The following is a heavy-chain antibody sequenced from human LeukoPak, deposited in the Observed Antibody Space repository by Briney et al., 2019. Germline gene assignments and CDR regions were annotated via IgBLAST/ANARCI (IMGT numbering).Heavy chain of an antibody. J-gene: IGHJ4*02. CDR2: INHSGST. CDR3: ARGRGYSYGYSDY. Sequence: SETLSLTCAVYGGSFSGYYWSWIRQPPGKGLEWIGEINHSGSTNYNPSLKSRVTISVDTSKNQFSLKLSSVAAADTAVYYCARGRGYSYGYSDYWGQGTLVTVSS. CDR1: GGSFSGYY. V-gene: IGHV4-34*01. D-gene: IGHD5-18*01.